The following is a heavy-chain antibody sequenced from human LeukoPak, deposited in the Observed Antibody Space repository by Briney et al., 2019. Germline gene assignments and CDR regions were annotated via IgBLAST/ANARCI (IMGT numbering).Heavy chain of an antibody. CDR3: ARHRNYGDYYGMDV. CDR1: GGSISSYY. J-gene: IGHJ6*02. D-gene: IGHD4-17*01. Sequence: EPSETLSLTCTVSGGSISSYYWSWIRQPPGKGLEWIGYIYYSGSTNYNPSLKSRVTISVDTSKNQFSLKLSSVTAADTAVYYCARHRNYGDYYGMDVWGQGTTVTVSS. V-gene: IGHV4-59*08. CDR2: IYYSGST.